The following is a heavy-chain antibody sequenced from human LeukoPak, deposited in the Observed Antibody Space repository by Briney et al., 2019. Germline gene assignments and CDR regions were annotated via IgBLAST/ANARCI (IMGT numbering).Heavy chain of an antibody. CDR3: ASAPPGRPFDY. CDR2: ISHNAGP. D-gene: IGHD6-6*01. V-gene: IGHV4-34*01. CDR1: GGSFRGYY. Sequence: PSETLSLTCGVSGGSFRGYYWTWIRQPPGKGLEWIGEISHNAGPNYNPSLKSRVTISIETPKNQFTLKMNSVTPADTAVYYSASAPPGRPFDYWGQGTLVTVSS. J-gene: IGHJ4*02.